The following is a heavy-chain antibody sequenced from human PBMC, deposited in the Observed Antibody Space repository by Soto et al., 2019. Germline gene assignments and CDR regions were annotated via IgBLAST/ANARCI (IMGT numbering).Heavy chain of an antibody. CDR2: IYYSGST. D-gene: IGHD3-10*01. Sequence: QVQLQESGPGLVKPSQTLSLTCTVSGGSISSGDYYWRWIRQPPDKGLEWIGYIYYSGSTYYNPSLKSRVTISVDTSKNQFALKVSSVTAADTAVYYCARGAGVPYVMDVWGQGTTGTGSS. V-gene: IGHV4-30-4*01. J-gene: IGHJ6*01. CDR1: GGSISSGDYY. CDR3: ARGAGVPYVMDV.